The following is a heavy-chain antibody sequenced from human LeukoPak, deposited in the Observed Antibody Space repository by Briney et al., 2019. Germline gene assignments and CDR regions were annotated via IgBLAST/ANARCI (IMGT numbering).Heavy chain of an antibody. CDR3: AREMWQWRY. Sequence: GSLRLSCAASGFTFSSYAMNWVRQAPGKGLEWVALISYDGSNKNYADSVKGRFTISRDNSKNTLYLQMNSLRAEDTAVYYCAREMWQWRYWGQGTLVTVSS. CDR2: ISYDGSNK. CDR1: GFTFSSYA. J-gene: IGHJ4*02. V-gene: IGHV3-30-3*01. D-gene: IGHD6-19*01.